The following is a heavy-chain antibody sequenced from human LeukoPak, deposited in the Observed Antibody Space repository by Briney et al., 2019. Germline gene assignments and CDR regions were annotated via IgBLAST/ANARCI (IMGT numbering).Heavy chain of an antibody. CDR1: GYTFTGYY. D-gene: IGHD3-3*01. V-gene: IGHV1-69*05. CDR2: IIPIFGTA. J-gene: IGHJ6*03. Sequence: SVKVSCKASGYTFTGYYIHWVRQAPGQGLEWMGRIIPIFGTANYAQKFQGRVTITTDESTSTAYMELSSLRSEDTAVYYCAREGYYDFYYYMDVWGKGTTVTVSS. CDR3: AREGYYDFYYYMDV.